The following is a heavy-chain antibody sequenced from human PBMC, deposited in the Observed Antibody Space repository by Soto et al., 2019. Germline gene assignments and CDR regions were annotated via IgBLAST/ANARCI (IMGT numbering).Heavy chain of an antibody. CDR3: ARENWFFDY. D-gene: IGHD3-10*01. J-gene: IGHJ4*02. V-gene: IGHV3-7*01. CDR1: GFSFEIYW. Sequence: GGSLRLSCAASGFSFEIYWMGWVRQAPGKGLEWVANINPDGSGEYYLDSVKGRFTITRDNAKNSVYLQMNSLVGDDTAVYYCARENWFFDYWGQGTPVTVSS. CDR2: INPDGSGE.